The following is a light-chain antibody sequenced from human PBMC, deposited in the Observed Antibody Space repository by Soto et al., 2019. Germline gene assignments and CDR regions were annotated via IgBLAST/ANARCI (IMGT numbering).Light chain of an antibody. V-gene: IGLV1-40*01. Sequence: QAVVTQPPSVSGAPGQRVTISCTGSSSNIGAGYDVHWYHQLPATAPKLLIYGNSNRPSGVPDRFSGSKSGTSASLAITGLQAEDEADYYCQSYDISLSVVFGGGTKLTVL. CDR3: QSYDISLSVV. J-gene: IGLJ2*01. CDR2: GNS. CDR1: SSNIGAGYD.